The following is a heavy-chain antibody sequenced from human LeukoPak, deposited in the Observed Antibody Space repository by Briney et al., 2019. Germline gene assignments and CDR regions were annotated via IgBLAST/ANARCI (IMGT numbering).Heavy chain of an antibody. V-gene: IGHV3-7*04. CDR2: IKQDGSDK. Sequence: PGGSLRLSCAAYGFTFSSWWMSWVRQAPGKGLEWVANIKQDGSDKFYVDSVKGRFTISRDNAKSSLYLQMNSLRAEDTAVYYCAREAGYWGQGTLVTVSS. J-gene: IGHJ4*02. CDR1: GFTFSSWW. CDR3: AREAGY.